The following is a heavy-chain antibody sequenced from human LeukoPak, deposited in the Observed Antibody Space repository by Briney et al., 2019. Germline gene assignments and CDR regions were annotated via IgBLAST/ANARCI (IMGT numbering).Heavy chain of an antibody. D-gene: IGHD1-1*01. Sequence: SETLSLTCTFSSGSISSSSYYWGWIRQPPGKVLEWIGSIYYSGSTYYNPSLKSRVTISVDTSKNQFSLKLSSVTAADTAVYYCASGEEYNWNDEGFDPWGQGTLVTVSS. CDR1: SGSISSSSYY. CDR3: ASGEEYNWNDEGFDP. V-gene: IGHV4-39*01. CDR2: IYYSGST. J-gene: IGHJ5*02.